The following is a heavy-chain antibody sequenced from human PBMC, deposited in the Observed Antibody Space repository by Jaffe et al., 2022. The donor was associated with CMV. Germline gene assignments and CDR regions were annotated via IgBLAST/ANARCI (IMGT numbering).Heavy chain of an antibody. CDR3: ARHLVQRGHYYGSGSSDSFDP. Sequence: QLQLQESGPGLVKPSETLSLTCTVSGGSISSSSYYWGWIRQPPGKGLEWIGSIYYSGSTYYNPSLKSRVTISVDTSKNQFSLKLSSVTAADTAVYYCARHLVQRGHYYGSGSSDSFDPWGQGTLVTVSS. D-gene: IGHD3-10*01. CDR1: GGSISSSSYY. V-gene: IGHV4-39*01. CDR2: IYYSGST. J-gene: IGHJ5*02.